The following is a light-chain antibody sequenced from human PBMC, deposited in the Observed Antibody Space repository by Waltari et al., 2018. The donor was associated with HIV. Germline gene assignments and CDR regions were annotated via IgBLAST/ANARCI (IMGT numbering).Light chain of an antibody. CDR3: QQLNYYPHT. CDR2: IAS. V-gene: IGKV1-9*01. J-gene: IGKJ2*01. Sequence: DIQLTQSQSSLSASVGDRVPITCRASHGISTYLAWYQQKPGKAPQLLIYIASTLQSGVPSRFSGSGSGTEFTLTISSLQPEDFATYYCQQLNYYPHTFGQGTKVE. CDR1: HGISTY.